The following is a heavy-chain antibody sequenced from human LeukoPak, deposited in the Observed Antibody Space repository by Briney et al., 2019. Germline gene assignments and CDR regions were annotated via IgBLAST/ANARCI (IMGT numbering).Heavy chain of an antibody. CDR3: ARDDIVVGAT. Sequence: GGSLRLSCAASGFTFGSYWMSWVRQAPGKGLEWVANIKQDGSEKYYVDSVKGRFTISRDNAKNSLYLQMNSLRAEDTAVYYCARDDIVVGATWGQGTLVTVSS. J-gene: IGHJ5*02. CDR1: GFTFGSYW. D-gene: IGHD2-15*01. CDR2: IKQDGSEK. V-gene: IGHV3-7*05.